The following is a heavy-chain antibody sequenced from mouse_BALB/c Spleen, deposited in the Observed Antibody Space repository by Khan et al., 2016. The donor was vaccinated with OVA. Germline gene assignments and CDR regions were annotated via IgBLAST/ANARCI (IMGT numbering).Heavy chain of an antibody. V-gene: IGHV1-52*01. Sequence: QVQLQQPGAELVRPGASVKLSCKASGYTFTSYWMNWVKQRPRQGLEWIGMIDPSDSETHYNQMFKDKATLTVDKSSSTAYMQLSSLTSEDSAVDYCARREKYGYDPSWFAYWGQGTLVTVSA. CDR2: IDPSDSET. J-gene: IGHJ3*01. CDR3: ARREKYGYDPSWFAY. D-gene: IGHD2-2*01. CDR1: GYTFTSYW.